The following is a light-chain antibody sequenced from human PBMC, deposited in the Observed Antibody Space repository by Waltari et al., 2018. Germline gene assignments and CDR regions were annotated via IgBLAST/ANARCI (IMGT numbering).Light chain of an antibody. V-gene: IGKV1-16*02. CDR2: GAS. J-gene: IGKJ3*01. CDR1: QGISNH. Sequence: DIQMNQSPSSLSASVGERVTITCRASQGISNHLAWSLQKPGKAPKSLIYGASSLQSGVPTKFIGSGSGTDFTLTISSLQPEDFATYYCQQYNDYPVTFGPGTKVEIK. CDR3: QQYNDYPVT.